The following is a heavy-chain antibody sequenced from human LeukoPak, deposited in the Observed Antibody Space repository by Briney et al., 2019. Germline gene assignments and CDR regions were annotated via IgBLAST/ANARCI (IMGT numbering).Heavy chain of an antibody. D-gene: IGHD6-6*01. CDR1: GGPVSNYY. V-gene: IGHV4-59*08. CDR3: ARHFAYSSSSYFDY. CDR2: VYYTGST. J-gene: IGHJ4*02. Sequence: SETLSLTCSVSGGPVSNYYWSWIRQPPGKGLEWIGYVYYTGSTNYNPSLKSRVTMFEDKSKNQFSLRLYSVTVADTAVYYCARHFAYSSSSYFDYWGQGSLVTVSS.